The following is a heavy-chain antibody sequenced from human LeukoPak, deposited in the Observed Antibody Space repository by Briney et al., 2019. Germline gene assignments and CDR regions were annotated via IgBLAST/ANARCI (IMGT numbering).Heavy chain of an antibody. CDR3: AREGSGYPY. D-gene: IGHD5-12*01. J-gene: IGHJ4*02. V-gene: IGHV1-2*02. CDR2: INPNSGGT. CDR1: GYSFIGYY. Sequence: VASVKVSCKASGYSFIGYYMHWVRQAPVQGLEWMGWINPNSGGTNYAQKFQGRVTMTRDTSISTAYMEVSRLTSDDPAVFYCAREGSGYPYWGQGTLVTVSS.